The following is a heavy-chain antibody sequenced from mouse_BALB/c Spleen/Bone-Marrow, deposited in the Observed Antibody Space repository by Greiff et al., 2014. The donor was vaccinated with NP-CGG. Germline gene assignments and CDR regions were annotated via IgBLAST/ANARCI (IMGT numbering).Heavy chain of an antibody. Sequence: QVQLQQPGPGLVAPSRSLSISCTVSGFSLTSYGVHWVRQPPGKGLEWLGVIWADGSTNYNSALMSRLSISKDNSKSQVFLKMNSLQTDDTAMYYCARITTATGAMDYWGQGTSVTVSS. V-gene: IGHV2-9*02. CDR3: ARITTATGAMDY. CDR2: IWADGST. D-gene: IGHD1-2*01. J-gene: IGHJ4*01. CDR1: GFSLTSYG.